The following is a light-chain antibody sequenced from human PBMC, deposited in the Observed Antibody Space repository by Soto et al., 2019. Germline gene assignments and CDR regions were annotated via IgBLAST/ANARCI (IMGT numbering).Light chain of an antibody. CDR1: SSDVGGYNY. V-gene: IGLV2-14*03. J-gene: IGLJ1*01. CDR3: SSYTTSNTRQIV. Sequence: QSALTQPASVSGSPGQSITISCTGTSSDVGGYNYVSWYQHHPGKAPKLMIYDVSNRPSGISNRFSGSKSGNTASLTTSGLQPEDEGDYYCSSYTTSNTRQIVFGTGTKLTVL. CDR2: DVS.